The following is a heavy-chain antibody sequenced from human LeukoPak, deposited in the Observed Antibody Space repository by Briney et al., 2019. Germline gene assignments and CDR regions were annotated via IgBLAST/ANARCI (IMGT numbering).Heavy chain of an antibody. CDR2: IYYSEST. CDR1: GGSISNYY. J-gene: IGHJ4*02. Sequence: SETLSLTCTVSGGSISNYYWSWIRQPPGKGLEWIGYIYYSESTNYNPSLKSRVTISVDTSKNQFSLKMKSVTAADTAVYYCARLTGQAVAGTFLDYWGQGTLVTVSS. D-gene: IGHD6-19*01. CDR3: ARLTGQAVAGTFLDY. V-gene: IGHV4-59*08.